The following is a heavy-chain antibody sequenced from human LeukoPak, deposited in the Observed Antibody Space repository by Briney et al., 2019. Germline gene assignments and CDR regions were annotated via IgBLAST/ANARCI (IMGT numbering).Heavy chain of an antibody. J-gene: IGHJ4*01. CDR1: GGSFSGYY. D-gene: IGHD4-17*01. V-gene: IGHV4-34*01. CDR3: AGSKLGLTVTTGY. CDR2: INHSGST. Sequence: SETLSLTCAVYGGSFSGYYWSWIRQPPGKGLEWIGEINHSGSTNYNPSLKSRVTISVDTSKNQFSLKLSSVTAADTAVYYCAGSKLGLTVTTGYWGQATLVTV.